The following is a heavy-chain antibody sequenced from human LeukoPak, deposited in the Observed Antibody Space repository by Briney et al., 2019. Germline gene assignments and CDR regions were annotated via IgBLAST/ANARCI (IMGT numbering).Heavy chain of an antibody. CDR1: GFTFSTYG. CDR3: ARRGSKIYSFDI. CDR2: IWSDGSNK. V-gene: IGHV3-33*01. Sequence: GGSLRLSCAASGFTFSTYGMHWVRQAPGKGLEWVAVIWSDGSNKYYADFMEGRLTISRDNSKNTASLQMNSLRAEDTAVYYCARRGSKIYSFDIWGQGTLVTVSS. D-gene: IGHD3-16*01. J-gene: IGHJ3*02.